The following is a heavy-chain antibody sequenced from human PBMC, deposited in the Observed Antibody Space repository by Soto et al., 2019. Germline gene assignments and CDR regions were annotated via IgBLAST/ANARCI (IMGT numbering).Heavy chain of an antibody. J-gene: IGHJ5*02. CDR1: GGSISSSNW. CDR3: QLVEGGENWFDP. V-gene: IGHV4-4*02. Sequence: SETLSLTCAVSGGSISSSNWWSWVRQPPGKGLEWIGEIYHSGSTNYNPSLKSRVTISVDKSKNQFSLKLSSVTAADTAVYYCQLVEGGENWFDPWGQGTLVTVSS. CDR2: IYHSGST. D-gene: IGHD6-13*01.